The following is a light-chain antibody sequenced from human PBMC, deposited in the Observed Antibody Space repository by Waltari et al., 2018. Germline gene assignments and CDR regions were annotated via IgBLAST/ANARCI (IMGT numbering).Light chain of an antibody. CDR2: GVN. CDR1: GSNIGAGYD. J-gene: IGLJ2*01. CDR3: QSYDTSLSVV. V-gene: IGLV1-40*01. Sequence: QSVLTQLPSVSGAPGQRVTISCTGGGSNIGAGYDVHWYRQLPGKAPELLIYGVNNRPSGVPDRFFGSLSGTSASLAITGLQAEDEADYYCQSYDTSLSVVFGGGTKLTV.